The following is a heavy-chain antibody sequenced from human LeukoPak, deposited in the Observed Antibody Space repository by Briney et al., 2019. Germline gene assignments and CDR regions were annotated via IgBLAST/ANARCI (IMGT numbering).Heavy chain of an antibody. CDR2: FDPVDGET. D-gene: IGHD5-12*01. J-gene: IGHJ5*02. V-gene: IGHV1-24*01. CDR1: GYTLTELS. Sequence: ASVKVSCKVSGYTLTELSMHWVRQAPGKGLELMGGFDPVDGETIYAQKFQGRVTMTEDTSTDTAYMELSSLRSEDTAVYYCATDGVYSGYGNWFDPWGQGTLVTVSS. CDR3: ATDGVYSGYGNWFDP.